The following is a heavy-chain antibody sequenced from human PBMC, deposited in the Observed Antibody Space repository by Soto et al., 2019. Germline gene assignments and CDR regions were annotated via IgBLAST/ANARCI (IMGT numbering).Heavy chain of an antibody. V-gene: IGHV3-23*01. J-gene: IGHJ4*02. CDR2: ISGSGGST. CDR1: GFTFSSYA. D-gene: IGHD2-2*01. CDR3: AKTSPHIVVVPAAIGPYYFDY. Sequence: GGSLRISCAASGFTFSSYAMSWVRQAPGKGLEWVSAISGSGGSTYYAENVKGQFTISRDNSKNTLYLKMNSLRAEDTAVYYCAKTSPHIVVVPAAIGPYYFDYWGQGTLVTVSS.